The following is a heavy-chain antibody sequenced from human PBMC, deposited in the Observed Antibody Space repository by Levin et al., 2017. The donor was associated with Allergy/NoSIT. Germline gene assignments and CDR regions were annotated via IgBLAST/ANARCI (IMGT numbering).Heavy chain of an antibody. Sequence: GESLKISCAASGFTFSHYGIHWVRQAPGKGLEWVAVISYDGSNKYYADSVKGRSTISRDNSKNTLYLQMSSLRPEDTAMYYCAKVGSTVTTLGAFDIWGQGTMVTVSS. CDR1: GFTFSHYG. CDR2: ISYDGSNK. J-gene: IGHJ3*02. D-gene: IGHD4-17*01. V-gene: IGHV3-30*18. CDR3: AKVGSTVTTLGAFDI.